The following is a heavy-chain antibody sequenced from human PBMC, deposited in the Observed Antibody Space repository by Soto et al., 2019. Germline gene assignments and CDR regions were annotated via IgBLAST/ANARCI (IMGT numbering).Heavy chain of an antibody. CDR3: AREEGYSSSWFN. CDR2: ISSTSSDT. V-gene: IGHV3-11*05. CDR1: GFTFRDYY. Sequence: QVQLVESGGGLVKPGGSLRLSCAASGFTFRDYYMSWIRQAPGKGLEWVSYISSTSSDTNYADSVKGRFTISRDNAKDSLYVQMNSLRVEDTAVYYCAREEGYSSSWFNWGQGTLVSVSS. J-gene: IGHJ4*02. D-gene: IGHD6-13*01.